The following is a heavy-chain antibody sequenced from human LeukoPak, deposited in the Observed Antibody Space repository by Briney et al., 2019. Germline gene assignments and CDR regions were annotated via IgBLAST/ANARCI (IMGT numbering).Heavy chain of an antibody. CDR2: ISWDGGST. J-gene: IGHJ6*03. V-gene: IGHV3-43*01. CDR1: GFTFDDYT. Sequence: GGSLRLSCAASGFTFDDYTVHWVRQAPGKGLEWVSLISWDGGSTYYADSVKGRFTISRDNSKNSLYLQMNSLRTEDTALYYCAKDIRSSSWIYMDVWGKGTTVTVSS. CDR3: AKDIRSSSWIYMDV. D-gene: IGHD6-13*01.